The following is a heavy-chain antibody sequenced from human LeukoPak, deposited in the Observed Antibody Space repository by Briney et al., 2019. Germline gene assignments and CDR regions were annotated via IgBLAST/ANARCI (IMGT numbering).Heavy chain of an antibody. V-gene: IGHV3-74*01. Sequence: QPGGSLRLSCAASGFTFSSYWMHWVRQAPGKGLVWVSRLNTDGSRTSYADSVKGRFTISRDNAKNMLYLQMNSLRAEDTAVYYCAKGGTRRTLYYYYMDVWGKGTTVTISS. CDR3: AKGGTRRTLYYYYMDV. J-gene: IGHJ6*03. CDR1: GFTFSSYW. D-gene: IGHD3-16*01. CDR2: LNTDGSRT.